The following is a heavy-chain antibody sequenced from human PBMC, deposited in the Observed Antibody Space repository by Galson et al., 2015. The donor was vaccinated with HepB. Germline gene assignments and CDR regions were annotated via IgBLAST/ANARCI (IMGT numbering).Heavy chain of an antibody. D-gene: IGHD2-8*01. CDR1: GDSVSNNNAA. CDR2: TYYRARWYS. CDR3: ARVPGTINYYGMDV. J-gene: IGHJ6*02. Sequence: CAISGDSVSNNNAAWYWIRQSPSRGLEWLGRTYYRARWYSDYTVSLRSRITINADTSKNQFSLQLNSVTPEDTAVYYCARVPGTINYYGMDVWGQGTTVTVSS. V-gene: IGHV6-1*01.